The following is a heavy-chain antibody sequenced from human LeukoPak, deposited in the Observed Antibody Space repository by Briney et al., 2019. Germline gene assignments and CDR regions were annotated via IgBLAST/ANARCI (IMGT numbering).Heavy chain of an antibody. CDR3: AKKIRLGEFPNYFDY. V-gene: IGHV3-23*01. Sequence: TGGSLRLSCAASGFTFSSYAMSWVRQAPGKGLEWVSAISGSGGSTYYADSVKGRFTISRDNSKNTLYLQMNSLRAEDTAVYYCAKKIRLGEFPNYFDYWGQGTLVTVSS. CDR2: ISGSGGST. D-gene: IGHD3-16*01. CDR1: GFTFSSYA. J-gene: IGHJ4*02.